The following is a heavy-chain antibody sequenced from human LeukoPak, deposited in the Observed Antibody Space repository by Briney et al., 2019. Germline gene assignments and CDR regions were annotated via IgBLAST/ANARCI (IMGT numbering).Heavy chain of an antibody. Sequence: HAGGSLRLSCAASGFTFDDYAMHWVRHAPGKGLEWVSLISWDGGSTYYADSVKGRFTISRDNSKNSLYLQMNSLRAEDTALYYCAKDISGSGISEYYMDVWGKGTTVTVSS. CDR1: GFTFDDYA. CDR2: ISWDGGST. J-gene: IGHJ6*03. V-gene: IGHV3-43D*03. CDR3: AKDISGSGISEYYMDV. D-gene: IGHD3-10*01.